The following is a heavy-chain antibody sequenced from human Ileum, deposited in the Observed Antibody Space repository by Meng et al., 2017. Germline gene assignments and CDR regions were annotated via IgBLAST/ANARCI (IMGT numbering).Heavy chain of an antibody. CDR1: GGSVSNGNYY. Sequence: GRRQGSGPGLVGPSETLSLTSTVAGGSVSNGNYYWSWIRQPPGRGLEWIASTGSTNYNPSLKSRVIILLDTSKNQLSLKLSSVTAADTAVYYCVRVPGRAVAGSGFGYFDLWGRGTLVTVSS. D-gene: IGHD6-19*01. V-gene: IGHV4-61*01. CDR2: TGST. J-gene: IGHJ2*01. CDR3: VRVPGRAVAGSGFGYFDL.